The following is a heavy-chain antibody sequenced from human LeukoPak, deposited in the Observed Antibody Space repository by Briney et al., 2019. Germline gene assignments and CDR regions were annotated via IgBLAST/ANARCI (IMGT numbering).Heavy chain of an antibody. V-gene: IGHV4-59*08. CDR3: ARLASRGYDILTGYYNWFDP. CDR2: IYYSGST. Sequence: PSETLSLTCTVSGGSISSYYWSWIRQPPGKGLEWIGYIYYSGSTNYNPSLKSRVTISVDTSKNQFSLKLSSVTAADTAVYYCARLASRGYDILTGYYNWFDPWGQGILVTVSS. CDR1: GGSISSYY. D-gene: IGHD3-9*01. J-gene: IGHJ5*02.